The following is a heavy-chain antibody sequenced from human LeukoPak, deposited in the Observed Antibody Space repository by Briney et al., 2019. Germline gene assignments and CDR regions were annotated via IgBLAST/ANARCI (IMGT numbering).Heavy chain of an antibody. J-gene: IGHJ4*02. D-gene: IGHD3-22*01. Sequence: ASVKVSCKTSGYTFTGYYMHWVRQAPGQGLEWMGWINPNSGGTNYAQKFQGRVTMTRDTSISTAYMELSRVRSDDTAVYYCARDYYDSSGYWDYWGQGTLVTVSS. V-gene: IGHV1-2*02. CDR3: ARDYYDSSGYWDY. CDR2: INPNSGGT. CDR1: GYTFTGYY.